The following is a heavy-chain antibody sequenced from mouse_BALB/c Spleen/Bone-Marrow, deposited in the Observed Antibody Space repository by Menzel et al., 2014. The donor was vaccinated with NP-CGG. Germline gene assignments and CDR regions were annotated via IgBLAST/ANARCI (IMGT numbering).Heavy chain of an antibody. Sequence: EVQLQQSGAELVKPGASVKLSCTASGFNIKDTYMHWVKRRPEQGLEWIGRIDPANGNTKYDPKFQGKATITTDTSSNTAYLQLRSLTSEDTAVYYCARYDYRYSWFAYWGQGTPVTVSA. D-gene: IGHD2-14*01. J-gene: IGHJ3*01. CDR3: ARYDYRYSWFAY. V-gene: IGHV14-3*02. CDR2: IDPANGNT. CDR1: GFNIKDTY.